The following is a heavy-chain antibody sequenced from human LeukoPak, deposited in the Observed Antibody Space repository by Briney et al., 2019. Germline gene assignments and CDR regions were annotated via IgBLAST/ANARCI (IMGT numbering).Heavy chain of an antibody. CDR3: ARVRDSYGYGWNAFDI. J-gene: IGHJ3*02. CDR2: INPNSGGT. Sequence: ASVKVSCNASGYTFTGYYMHWVRQAPGQGLEWMGWINPNSGGTNYAQKFQGWVTMTRDTSISTAYMELSRLRSDDTAVYYCARVRDSYGYGWNAFDIWGQGTMVTVSS. V-gene: IGHV1-2*04. CDR1: GYTFTGYY. D-gene: IGHD5-18*01.